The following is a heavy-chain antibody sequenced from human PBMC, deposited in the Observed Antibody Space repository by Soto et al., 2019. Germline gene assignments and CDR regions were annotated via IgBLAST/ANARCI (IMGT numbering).Heavy chain of an antibody. Sequence: GGSLRLSCAASGFTFSSYSMNWVRQAPGKGLEWVSYISSSSSTIYYADSVKGRFTISRDNAKNSLYLQMNSLRDEDTAVYYCAREAGSWHLPLNWFDPWGQGTLVTVSS. D-gene: IGHD6-19*01. CDR2: ISSSSSTI. CDR3: AREAGSWHLPLNWFDP. V-gene: IGHV3-48*02. J-gene: IGHJ5*02. CDR1: GFTFSSYS.